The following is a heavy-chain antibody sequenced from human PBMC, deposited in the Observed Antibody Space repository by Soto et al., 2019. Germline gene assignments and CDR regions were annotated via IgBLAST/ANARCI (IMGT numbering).Heavy chain of an antibody. CDR1: GVTFSSYG. D-gene: IGHD3-10*02. J-gene: IGHJ6*02. Sequence: GGSMRLCCAASGVTFSSYGMHWVRQAPGKALEYVAVISYDGSNNYYADCGKGRFTISRDNAKNTLYLQMNSLRAEDTVVYYCAKDTVREMGYYYYGMDVWGQGTTVTVSS. CDR3: AKDTVREMGYYYYGMDV. V-gene: IGHV3-30*18. CDR2: ISYDGSNN.